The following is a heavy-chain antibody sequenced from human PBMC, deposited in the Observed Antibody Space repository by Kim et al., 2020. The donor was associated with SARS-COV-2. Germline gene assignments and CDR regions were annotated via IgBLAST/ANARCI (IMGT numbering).Heavy chain of an antibody. V-gene: IGHV3-48*03. CDR2: ISSSGSTI. CDR1: GFTFSSYE. J-gene: IGHJ3*02. D-gene: IGHD3-22*01. CDR3: ASSLDDSSGYWASGAFDI. Sequence: GGSLRLSCAASGFTFSSYEMNWVRQAPGKGLEWVSYISSSGSTIYYADSVKGRFTISRDNAKNSLYLQMNSLRAEDTAVYYCASSLDDSSGYWASGAFDIWGQGTMVTVSS.